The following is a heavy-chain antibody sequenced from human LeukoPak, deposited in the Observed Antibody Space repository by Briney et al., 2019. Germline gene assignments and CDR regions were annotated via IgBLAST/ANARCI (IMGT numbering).Heavy chain of an antibody. V-gene: IGHV4-30-4*01. Sequence: SQTLSLTCTVSGGPISSGDYYWSWIRQPPGKGLEWIGYIYYSGSTYYNPSLKSRVTISVDTSKNQFSLKLSSVTAADTAVYYCATGVDTAMVQFDYWGQGTLVTVSS. D-gene: IGHD5-18*01. CDR3: ATGVDTAMVQFDY. J-gene: IGHJ4*02. CDR1: GGPISSGDYY. CDR2: IYYSGST.